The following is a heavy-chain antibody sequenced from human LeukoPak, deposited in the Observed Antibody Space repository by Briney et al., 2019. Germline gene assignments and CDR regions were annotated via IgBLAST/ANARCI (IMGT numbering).Heavy chain of an antibody. CDR3: ARGYYDFWSGYHYYFDY. CDR1: GGSISSGGYY. V-gene: IGHV4-31*03. J-gene: IGHJ4*02. D-gene: IGHD3-3*01. CDR2: IYYSGST. Sequence: SETLSLTCTVSGGSISSGGYYWSWIRQHPGKGLEWIGYIYYSGSTYYNPSLKSRVTISVDTSKNQFSLKLSSVTAADTAVYYCARGYYDFWSGYHYYFDYWGRGTLVTVSS.